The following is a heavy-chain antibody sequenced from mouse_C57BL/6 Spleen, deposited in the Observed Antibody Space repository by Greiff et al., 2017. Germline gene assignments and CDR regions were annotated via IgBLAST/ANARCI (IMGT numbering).Heavy chain of an antibody. V-gene: IGHV1-55*01. J-gene: IGHJ3*01. Sequence: QVQLQQPGAELVKPGASVKMSCKASGYTFTSYWITWVKQRPGQGLEWIGDIYPGSGSTNYNEKFKSKATLTVDTSSSTAYMQLSSLTSEDSAVYYCARSYDYDGPWFAYWGQGTLVTVSA. CDR2: IYPGSGST. CDR1: GYTFTSYW. CDR3: ARSYDYDGPWFAY. D-gene: IGHD2-4*01.